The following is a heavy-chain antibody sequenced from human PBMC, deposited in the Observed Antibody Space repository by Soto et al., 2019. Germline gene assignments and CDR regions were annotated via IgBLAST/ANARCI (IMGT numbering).Heavy chain of an antibody. CDR1: GFTFSRFA. Sequence: QVQLVESVGGVVQPGRSLRLSCAASGFTFSRFAMHWVRQAPGKGLEWVAVISDDGRKKNYVDSVKGRLTISRDNSKNTRYLQVNSLGIEDTAVYYCAREDYSGSGSVKYGMDVWGHGTTVIVSS. J-gene: IGHJ6*02. D-gene: IGHD3-10*01. CDR3: AREDYSGSGSVKYGMDV. CDR2: ISDDGRKK. V-gene: IGHV3-30*04.